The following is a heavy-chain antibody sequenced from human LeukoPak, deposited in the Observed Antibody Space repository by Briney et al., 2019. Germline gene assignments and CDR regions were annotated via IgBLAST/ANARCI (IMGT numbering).Heavy chain of an antibody. J-gene: IGHJ4*02. CDR1: GGSISSYY. Sequence: SETLSLTCTVSGGSISSYYWSWIRQPPGKGLEWIGYIYYSGSTNYSPSLKSRVTISVDTSKNQFFLTLNSVTAADTAVYYCARGHGDRFEYWGLGTLVTVSS. D-gene: IGHD1-14*01. V-gene: IGHV4-59*01. CDR2: IYYSGST. CDR3: ARGHGDRFEY.